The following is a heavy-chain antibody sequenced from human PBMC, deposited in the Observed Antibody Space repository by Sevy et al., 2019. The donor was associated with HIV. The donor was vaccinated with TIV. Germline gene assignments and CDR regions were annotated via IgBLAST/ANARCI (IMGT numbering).Heavy chain of an antibody. CDR1: GFTFSSYW. CDR3: AREVEMATTYFDY. Sequence: GGSLRLSCAASGFTFSSYWMNWVRQPPGKGLEWVANIKQDGSEKYYVDSVKGRFTISRDNAKNSLYLQMNSLRAEDTAVYYCAREVEMATTYFDYWGQGTLVTVSS. D-gene: IGHD5-12*01. V-gene: IGHV3-7*01. J-gene: IGHJ4*02. CDR2: IKQDGSEK.